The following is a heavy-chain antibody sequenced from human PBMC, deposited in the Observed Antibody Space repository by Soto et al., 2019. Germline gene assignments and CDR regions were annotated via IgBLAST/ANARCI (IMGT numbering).Heavy chain of an antibody. CDR1: GGSISSGGYY. CDR2: IYYSGST. D-gene: IGHD3-16*01. V-gene: IGHV4-31*03. Sequence: SETLSLTCTVSGGSISSGGYYWSWIRQHPGRGLEWIGYIYYSGSTYYNPSLKSRVTISVDTSKNQFSLKLSSVTAADTAVYYCASLGGVIGPGFEYWGQGTLVTVSS. J-gene: IGHJ4*02. CDR3: ASLGGVIGPGFEY.